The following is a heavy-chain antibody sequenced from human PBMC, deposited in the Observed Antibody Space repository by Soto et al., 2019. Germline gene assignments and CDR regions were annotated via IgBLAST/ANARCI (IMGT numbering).Heavy chain of an antibody. J-gene: IGHJ4*02. CDR2: IYYSGST. D-gene: IGHD3-10*01. CDR3: ARPISTVRGVIRYYFDY. CDR1: GGSISSSSYY. V-gene: IGHV4-39*01. Sequence: SETLSLTCTVSGGSISSSSYYWGWVRQPPGKGLEWIGSIYYSGSTYYNPSLKSRVTISVDTSKNQFSLKLSSVTAADTAVYYCARPISTVRGVIRYYFDYWGQGTLVTVSS.